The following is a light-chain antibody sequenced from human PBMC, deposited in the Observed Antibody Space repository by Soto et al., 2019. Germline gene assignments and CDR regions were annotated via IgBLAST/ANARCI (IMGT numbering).Light chain of an antibody. Sequence: EIVLTQSPSTLSLSPGERATLSCRASQSVGTFVAWYQQKPGQAPRLLIYDASNRADGIPARFSGSGSGTDFIITISRIEPEDFAVYYYRQCSNCSQWTFGPGTKVDI. CDR1: QSVGTF. CDR2: DAS. CDR3: RQCSNCSQWT. V-gene: IGKV3-11*01. J-gene: IGKJ1*01.